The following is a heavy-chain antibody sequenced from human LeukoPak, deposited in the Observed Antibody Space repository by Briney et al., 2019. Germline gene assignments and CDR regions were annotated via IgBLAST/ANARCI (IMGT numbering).Heavy chain of an antibody. D-gene: IGHD3-3*01. CDR1: GYTFTSYD. V-gene: IGHV1-8*01. J-gene: IGHJ6*02. Sequence: ASVKVSCKPSGYTFTSYDINWVRQATGQGLEWMGWMNPNNGNTVYVQKFHGRVTMTSNTSISTAYMELSSLRSEDTAVYYCARGWRYYDFWSGYWERRKDYYGMEVWGPGTTVTVSS. CDR3: ARGWRYYDFWSGYWERRKDYYGMEV. CDR2: MNPNNGNT.